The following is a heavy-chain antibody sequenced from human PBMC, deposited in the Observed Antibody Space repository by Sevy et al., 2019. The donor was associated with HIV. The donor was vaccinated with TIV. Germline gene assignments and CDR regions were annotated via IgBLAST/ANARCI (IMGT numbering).Heavy chain of an antibody. J-gene: IGHJ5*02. D-gene: IGHD3-22*01. V-gene: IGHV3-11*01. CDR1: GFTFSDYY. CDR2: ISRSGSTI. Sequence: GGSLRLSCAASGFTFSDYYMSWIGQAPGKGLEWVSYISRSGSTINYADSVKGRFTISRDNAKNSLYLQINSLRAEDTAVYYCARENTMIEEPGWFDPWGQGTLVTVSS. CDR3: ARENTMIEEPGWFDP.